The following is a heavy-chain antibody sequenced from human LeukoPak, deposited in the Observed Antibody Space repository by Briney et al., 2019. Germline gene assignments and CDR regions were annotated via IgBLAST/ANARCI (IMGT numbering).Heavy chain of an antibody. CDR2: IYYSGST. Sequence: SETLSLTCTVSGGSISSYYWSWIRQPPGKGLEWIGYIYYSGSTNYNPSLKSRATISVDTSKNQFSLKLSSVTAADTAVYYCARGCSGGSCYPSSRYYYYYYMDVWGKGTTVTVSS. CDR1: GGSISSYY. D-gene: IGHD2-15*01. V-gene: IGHV4-59*01. J-gene: IGHJ6*03. CDR3: ARGCSGGSCYPSSRYYYYYYMDV.